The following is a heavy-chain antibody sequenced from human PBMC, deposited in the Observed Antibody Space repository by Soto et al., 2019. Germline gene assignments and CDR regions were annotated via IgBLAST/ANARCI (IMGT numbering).Heavy chain of an antibody. CDR1: GGSISSGDYY. V-gene: IGHV4-30-4*01. Sequence: SETLSLTCTVSGGSISSGDYYWSWIRQPPGKGLEWIGYIYYSGSTYYNPSLKSRVTISVDTSKNQFSLKLSSVTAADTAVYYCARAALGRYGMDVWGQGTTVTVSS. CDR3: ARAALGRYGMDV. CDR2: IYYSGST. J-gene: IGHJ6*02. D-gene: IGHD6-6*01.